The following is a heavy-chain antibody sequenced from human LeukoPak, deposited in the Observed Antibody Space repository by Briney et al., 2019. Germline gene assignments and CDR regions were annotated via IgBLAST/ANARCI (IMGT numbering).Heavy chain of an antibody. Sequence: SETLSLTCAVYGGSFSGYYWSWIRQPPGKGLEWIGEINHSGSTNYNPSLKSRVTISVDTSKNQFSLKLSSVTAADTAVYYCATSGYYDILTGYYYWGQGTLVTVSS. CDR3: ATSGYYDILTGYYY. V-gene: IGHV4-34*01. J-gene: IGHJ4*02. D-gene: IGHD3-9*01. CDR1: GGSFSGYY. CDR2: INHSGST.